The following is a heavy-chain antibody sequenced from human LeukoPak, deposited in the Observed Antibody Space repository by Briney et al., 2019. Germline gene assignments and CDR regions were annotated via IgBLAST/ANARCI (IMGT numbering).Heavy chain of an antibody. CDR3: ARAWNFDY. D-gene: IGHD1-1*01. Sequence: GASLQISCKGSGYSFTNYWIAWVRQLPGRGLEWMVIINPSDSDTRYSPSFQGQVTISADKSISTAYLQWSSLKASDSAMYYCARAWNFDYWGQGTLVTVSS. CDR1: GYSFTNYW. J-gene: IGHJ4*02. V-gene: IGHV5-51*01. CDR2: INPSDSDT.